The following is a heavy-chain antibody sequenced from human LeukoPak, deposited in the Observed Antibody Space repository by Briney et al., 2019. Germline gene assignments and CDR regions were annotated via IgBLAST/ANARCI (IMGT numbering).Heavy chain of an antibody. Sequence: GGSLRLSCAASGFTFSDYAMLWVRQAPGKGLECVSAISSSGGRTYYANSVKGRFTISRDSSKNTLYLQMRSLRAEDMAVYYCARRAVDGSSGRYSRGIYFDYWGQGKLVTVSS. J-gene: IGHJ4*02. CDR2: ISSSGGRT. V-gene: IGHV3-64*01. CDR1: GFTFSDYA. CDR3: ARRAVDGSSGRYSRGIYFDY. D-gene: IGHD3-9*01.